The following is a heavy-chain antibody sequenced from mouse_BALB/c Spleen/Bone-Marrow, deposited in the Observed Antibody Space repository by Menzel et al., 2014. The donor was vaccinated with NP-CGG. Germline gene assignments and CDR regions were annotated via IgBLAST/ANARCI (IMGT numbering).Heavy chain of an antibody. CDR1: GYTFTDYN. Sequence: EVKLVESGPELVKPGASVKISCKASGYTFTDYNMHWVKQSHGKSLEWIGYIYPYNGGTGYNQKFKSKATLTVDNSSSTAYMGLRSLTSEDSAVYYCARFRYDWYFDVWGAGTTVTVSS. D-gene: IGHD2-14*01. V-gene: IGHV1S29*02. J-gene: IGHJ1*01. CDR2: IYPYNGGT. CDR3: ARFRYDWYFDV.